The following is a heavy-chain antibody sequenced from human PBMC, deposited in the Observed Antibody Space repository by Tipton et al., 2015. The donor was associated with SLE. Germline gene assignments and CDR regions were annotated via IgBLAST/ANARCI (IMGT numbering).Heavy chain of an antibody. CDR1: GFTFSRDW. Sequence: SLRLSCAISGFTFSRDWMSWVRQAPGKGLQWVANIKQDGSEKYYVASVKGRFTISRDNAENTVYLQMDSLRGEDTAMYYCARDYGSYYGSDKDWYFDLWGRGTLVTVSS. D-gene: IGHD3-10*01. CDR2: IKQDGSEK. CDR3: ARDYGSYYGSDKDWYFDL. J-gene: IGHJ2*01. V-gene: IGHV3-7*01.